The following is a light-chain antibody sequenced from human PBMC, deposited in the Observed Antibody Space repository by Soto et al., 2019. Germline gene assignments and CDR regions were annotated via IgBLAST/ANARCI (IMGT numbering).Light chain of an antibody. V-gene: IGLV2-14*01. CDR2: DVS. CDR1: SGDVGAYNY. Sequence: QSALTQPASVSGSPGQSITISCTGTSGDVGAYNYVSWYQQHPGKAPKLMIYDVSNRPSGVSNRFSGSKSGNTASLTISGLQPEDGADYYCRSYTSTSTRVFGTGTKLTVL. J-gene: IGLJ1*01. CDR3: RSYTSTSTRV.